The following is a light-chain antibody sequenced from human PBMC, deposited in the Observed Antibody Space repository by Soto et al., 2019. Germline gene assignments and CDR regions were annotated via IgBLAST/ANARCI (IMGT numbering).Light chain of an antibody. CDR1: SSDVGGYNY. V-gene: IGLV2-14*01. J-gene: IGLJ1*01. Sequence: QSALTQPASVSGSPGQSITISCTGTSSDVGGYNYVSWYQQHPGKAPKLMLYEVSNRPSGVSNRFTGSKSGNTASLTISGLQAEDEADYYCSSYTSSSTDVFGTGTKLTVL. CDR2: EVS. CDR3: SSYTSSSTDV.